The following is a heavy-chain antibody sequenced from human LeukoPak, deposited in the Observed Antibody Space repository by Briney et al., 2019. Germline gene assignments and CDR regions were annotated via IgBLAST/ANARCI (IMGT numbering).Heavy chain of an antibody. CDR3: ARDITGSFDY. D-gene: IGHD1-14*01. V-gene: IGHV4-61*02. CDR2: IYTSGST. J-gene: IGHJ4*02. Sequence: SETLSLTCTVSGGSISSGSYYWSWIRQPAGKGLEWIGRIYTSGSTNYNPSLKSRVTISVDTSKDQFSLKLSSVTAADTAVYYCARDITGSFDYWGQGNLVTVSS. CDR1: GGSISSGSYY.